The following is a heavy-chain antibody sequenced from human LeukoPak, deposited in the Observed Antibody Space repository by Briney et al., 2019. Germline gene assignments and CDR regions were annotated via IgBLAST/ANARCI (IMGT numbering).Heavy chain of an antibody. J-gene: IGHJ4*02. D-gene: IGHD5-24*01. CDR2: IYSGGTT. CDR1: GFTVSSNY. Sequence: GSLRLSCAASGFTVSSNYMSWVRQAPGKGLEWVSVIYSGGTTYYADSVKGRFTISRDNSKNTLYLQMNSLRAEDTAVYYCARDDARDGYNGGFDYWGQGTLVTVSA. V-gene: IGHV3-53*01. CDR3: ARDDARDGYNGGFDY.